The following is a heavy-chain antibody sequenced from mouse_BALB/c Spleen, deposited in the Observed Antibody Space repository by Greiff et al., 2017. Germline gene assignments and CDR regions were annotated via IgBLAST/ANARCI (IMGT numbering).Heavy chain of an antibody. D-gene: IGHD1-2*01. Sequence: QVQLKESGPGLVAPSQSLSITCTVSGFSLTGYGVNWVRQPPGKGLEWLGMIWGDGSTDYNSALKSRLSISKDNSKSQVFLKMNSLQTDDTARYYCARAPSYYGYGAWFAYWGQGTLVTVSA. V-gene: IGHV2-6-7*01. CDR2: IWGDGST. CDR3: ARAPSYYGYGAWFAY. J-gene: IGHJ3*01. CDR1: GFSLTGYG.